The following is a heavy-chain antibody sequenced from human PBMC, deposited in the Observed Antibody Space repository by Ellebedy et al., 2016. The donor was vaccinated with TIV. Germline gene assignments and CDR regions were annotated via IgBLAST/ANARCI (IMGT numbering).Heavy chain of an antibody. CDR2: INSSGGST. J-gene: IGHJ4*02. CDR3: ARDLAGPFDY. D-gene: IGHD6-25*01. Sequence: ASVKVSCKASGYTFTGSSMHWVRQAPGQGLEWMGIINSSGGSTSYAQKIQGRVTMTRDTSTSTVHMELSSLSSEDTAVYYCARDLAGPFDYWGQGTLVTVSS. CDR1: GYTFTGSS. V-gene: IGHV1-46*01.